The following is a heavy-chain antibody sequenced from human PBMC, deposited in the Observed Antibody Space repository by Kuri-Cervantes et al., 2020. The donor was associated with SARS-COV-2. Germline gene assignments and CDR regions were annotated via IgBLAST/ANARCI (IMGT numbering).Heavy chain of an antibody. Sequence: GGSLRLSCEGSGYSFTTYWIGWVRQMPGKGLEWMGIIYPGDSETKYSPSFQGQVTFSADKSISTAYLQWSSLKASDTAMYYCARQTGYYDSRELYFQHWGQGTLVTVSS. D-gene: IGHD3-22*01. V-gene: IGHV5-51*01. CDR2: IYPGDSET. CDR1: GYSFTTYW. J-gene: IGHJ1*01. CDR3: ARQTGYYDSRELYFQH.